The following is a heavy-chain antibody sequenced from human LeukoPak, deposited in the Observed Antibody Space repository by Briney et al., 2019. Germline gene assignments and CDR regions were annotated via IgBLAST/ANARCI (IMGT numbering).Heavy chain of an antibody. CDR3: ARDLGYSGYVDY. V-gene: IGHV3-33*01. Sequence: GRSLRLSCAASGFSFNNHGMRWVRQAPGKGLEWVSVIWYDGNHKYYADSVKGRFTISRDNSKNTLYLQMNTLRAEDTAVYYCARDLGYSGYVDYWGQGTLVTVSS. CDR2: IWYDGNHK. D-gene: IGHD5-12*01. CDR1: GFSFNNHG. J-gene: IGHJ4*02.